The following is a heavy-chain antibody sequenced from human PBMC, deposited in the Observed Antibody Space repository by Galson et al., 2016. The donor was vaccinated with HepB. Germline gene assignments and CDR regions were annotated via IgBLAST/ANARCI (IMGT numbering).Heavy chain of an antibody. V-gene: IGHV3-74*01. CDR2: INSDGSST. Sequence: SLRLSCAASGLTFRSYWMHWVRQAPGKGLVWVSRINSDGSSTSYADSVKGRFTISRDNARNSLYLQMNSLRAEDTAVYYCARDFGYCCGGNCHWGQGTLVTVSS. CDR1: GLTFRSYW. D-gene: IGHD2-15*01. CDR3: ARDFGYCCGGNCH. J-gene: IGHJ4*02.